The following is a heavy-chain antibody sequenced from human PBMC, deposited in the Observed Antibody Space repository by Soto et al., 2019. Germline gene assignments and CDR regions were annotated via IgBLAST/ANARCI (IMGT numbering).Heavy chain of an antibody. D-gene: IGHD3-22*01. Sequence: SETLSLTCTVSDGSISNFYWSWIRQPPGKGLEWIGYISSSGNTNYNPSLKSRVSISVDTSKNQFSLNLTSVTAADTAVYYCARAPMVLTRSYFDSWGQGTPVTV. CDR3: ARAPMVLTRSYFDS. J-gene: IGHJ4*02. V-gene: IGHV4-59*01. CDR2: ISSSGNT. CDR1: DGSISNFY.